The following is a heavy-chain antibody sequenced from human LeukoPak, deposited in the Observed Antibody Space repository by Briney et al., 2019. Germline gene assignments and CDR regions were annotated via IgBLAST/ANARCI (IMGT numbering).Heavy chain of an antibody. CDR3: ARDAGTTVTLVSFDY. D-gene: IGHD4-17*01. CDR1: GGSISYYY. CDR2: MYPGGGT. J-gene: IGHJ4*02. V-gene: IGHV4-4*07. Sequence: PSETLSLTCTVSGGSISYYYWSWIRQPAGKRLEWIGRMYPGGGTNYNPSLKSRVSMSVDTSKNQFSLRLSSVTAADTAVYYCARDAGTTVTLVSFDYWGQGTLVTVSS.